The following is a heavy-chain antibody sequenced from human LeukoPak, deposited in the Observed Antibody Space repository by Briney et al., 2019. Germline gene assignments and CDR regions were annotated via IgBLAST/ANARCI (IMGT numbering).Heavy chain of an antibody. CDR3: AKHSTIWHYFDY. CDR1: GFTFSSYA. D-gene: IGHD2-2*01. J-gene: IGHJ4*02. CDR2: ISGSGGDT. Sequence: GGSLRLSCAASGFTFSSYAMSWVRQAPGKGLEWVSAISGSGGDTYFADSVKGRFTISRDNSKNTLYLQMNSLRAEDTAVYYCAKHSTIWHYFDYWGQGTLVTVSS. V-gene: IGHV3-23*01.